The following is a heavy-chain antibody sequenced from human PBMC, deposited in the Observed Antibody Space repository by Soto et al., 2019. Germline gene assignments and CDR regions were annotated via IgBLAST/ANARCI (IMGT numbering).Heavy chain of an antibody. CDR3: SRSYGDYSNYYFYY. D-gene: IGHD4-17*01. J-gene: IGHJ4*02. Sequence: SETLSLTCTVSGGSISSGDYYWSWILQHPGRGLEWIGYIYYSGNTYYSPSLKSRVTISIDTSKNQFSLKLSSVTAADTAVYYCSRSYGDYSNYYFYYWGRGTLVT. CDR1: GGSISSGDYY. V-gene: IGHV4-31*03. CDR2: IYYSGNT.